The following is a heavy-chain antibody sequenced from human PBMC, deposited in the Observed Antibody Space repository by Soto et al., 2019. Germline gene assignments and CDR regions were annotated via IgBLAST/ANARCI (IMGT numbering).Heavy chain of an antibody. CDR2: ISADGRNT. J-gene: IGHJ4*02. Sequence: QVQLVESGGGVVQPGRSLRLSCAASGFTLGSNGMHWVRQAPGKGLEWVAVISADGRNTYYADSVKGRFTISRDNSKNTLYLQMNSLGPADTAVYYCAKDRSRSWSLDYWGQGILVTVSS. V-gene: IGHV3-30*18. CDR3: AKDRSRSWSLDY. D-gene: IGHD6-13*01. CDR1: GFTLGSNG.